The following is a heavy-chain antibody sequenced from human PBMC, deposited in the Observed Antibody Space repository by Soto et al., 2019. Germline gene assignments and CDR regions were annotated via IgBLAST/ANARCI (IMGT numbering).Heavy chain of an antibody. Sequence: PAETLSLTCTVSGVSISNSSYYWGWIRRPPGKGLEWIGTIYYSGITYYNPALKSLVTISVDTSKNQFSLKLTSVTAADTAVYYCARHGSNWGQGTLVTVSS. J-gene: IGHJ4*02. CDR1: GVSISNSSYY. CDR3: ARHGSN. V-gene: IGHV4-39*01. CDR2: IYYSGIT.